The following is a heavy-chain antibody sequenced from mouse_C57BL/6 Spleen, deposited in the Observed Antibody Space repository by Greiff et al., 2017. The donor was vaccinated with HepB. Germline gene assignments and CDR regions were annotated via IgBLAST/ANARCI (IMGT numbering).Heavy chain of an antibody. CDR2: IDPNSGGT. V-gene: IGHV1-72*01. CDR1: GYTFFTYW. J-gene: IGHJ2*01. Sequence: QVQLKESGPELVRPGTSVKMSCKASGYTFFTYWMHWVKQRPGRGLEWIGRIDPNSGGTKYNEKFKSKATLTVDKPSSTAYMQLSSLTSEDSAVYYCARSAWGGDYFDYWGQGTTLTVSS. CDR3: ARSAWGGDYFDY.